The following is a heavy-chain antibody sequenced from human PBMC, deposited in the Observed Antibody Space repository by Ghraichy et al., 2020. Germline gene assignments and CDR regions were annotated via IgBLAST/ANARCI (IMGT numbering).Heavy chain of an antibody. Sequence: ASVKVSCKASGYTFTSYDINWVRQATGQGLEWMGWMNPNSGNTGYAQKFQGRVTMTRNTSISTAYMELSSLRSEDTAVYYCARGSEEAFSWSGYYTMPVGVHYSYGMDVWGQGTTVTVSS. CDR1: GYTFTSYD. CDR3: ARGSEEAFSWSGYYTMPVGVHYSYGMDV. J-gene: IGHJ6*02. V-gene: IGHV1-8*01. CDR2: MNPNSGNT. D-gene: IGHD3-3*01.